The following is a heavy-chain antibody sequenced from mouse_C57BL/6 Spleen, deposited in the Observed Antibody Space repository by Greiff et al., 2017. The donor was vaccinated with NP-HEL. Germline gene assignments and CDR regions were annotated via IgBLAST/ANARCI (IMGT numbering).Heavy chain of an antibody. V-gene: IGHV5-4*01. CDR3: ARDAYGNYGYFDY. J-gene: IGHJ2*01. CDR1: GFTFSSYA. D-gene: IGHD2-1*01. Sequence: EVHLVESGGGLVKPGGSLKLSCAASGFTFSSYAMSWVRQTPEKRLEWVATISDGGSYTYYPDNVKGRFTISRDNAKNNLYLQMSHLKSEDTAMYYWARDAYGNYGYFDYWGQGTTLTVSS. CDR2: ISDGGSYT.